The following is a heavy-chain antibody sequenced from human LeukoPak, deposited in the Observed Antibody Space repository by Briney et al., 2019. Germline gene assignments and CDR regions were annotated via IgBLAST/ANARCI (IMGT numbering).Heavy chain of an antibody. D-gene: IGHD3-16*01. V-gene: IGHV4-30-2*01. J-gene: IGHJ3*02. CDR2: TYHSGST. CDR3: ARDGGNDAFDI. CDR1: GGSISSGGYS. Sequence: SETLSLTCAVSGGSISSGGYSWSWIRQPPGKGLEWIGYTYHSGSTYYNPSLKSRVTISVDRSKNQFSLKLSSVTAADTAVYYCARDGGNDAFDIWGQGTMVTVSS.